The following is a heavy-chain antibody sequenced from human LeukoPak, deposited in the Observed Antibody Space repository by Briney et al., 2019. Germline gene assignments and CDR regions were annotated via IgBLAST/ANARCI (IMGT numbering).Heavy chain of an antibody. CDR1: GGSFSGYY. V-gene: IGHV4-34*01. J-gene: IGHJ4*02. Sequence: SETLSLTCAVYGGSFSGYYWSWIRQPPGKGLEWIGEINHSGSTNYNPSLKSRVTISVDTSKNQFSLKLSSVTAADTAVYYCARDRDYYDFWSGYYRTQFDYWGQGTLVTVSS. CDR3: ARDRDYYDFWSGYYRTQFDY. CDR2: INHSGST. D-gene: IGHD3-3*01.